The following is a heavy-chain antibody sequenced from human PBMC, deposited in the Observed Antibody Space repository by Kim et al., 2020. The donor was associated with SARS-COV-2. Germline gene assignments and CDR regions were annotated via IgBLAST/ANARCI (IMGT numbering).Heavy chain of an antibody. J-gene: IGHJ4*02. V-gene: IGHV3-21*04. CDR3: VRENSAGLRAANFDF. CDR1: GFIFMNYA. CDR2: ISGSSSFT. D-gene: IGHD6-13*01. Sequence: LSLTCAASGFIFMNYAMNWIRETPGGALEWVSFISGSSSFTYYSESVKGRFTISRDNAQNSLHLQMDSLRVEDTATYYCVRENSAGLRAANFDFWGQ.